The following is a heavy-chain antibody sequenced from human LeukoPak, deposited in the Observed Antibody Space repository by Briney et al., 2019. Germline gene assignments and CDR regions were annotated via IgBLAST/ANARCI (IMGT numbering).Heavy chain of an antibody. CDR3: ARDRVEGYCSSTNCYDAFDI. D-gene: IGHD2-2*01. V-gene: IGHV3-21*01. Sequence: GGSLRLSCAASGFTFSSYSMNWVRQAPGKGLEWVSSISSSSSYIYYADSVKGRFTISRDNAKNSLYLQMNSLRAEDTAVYYCARDRVEGYCSSTNCYDAFDIWGQGTMVTVSS. CDR1: GFTFSSYS. CDR2: ISSSSSYI. J-gene: IGHJ3*02.